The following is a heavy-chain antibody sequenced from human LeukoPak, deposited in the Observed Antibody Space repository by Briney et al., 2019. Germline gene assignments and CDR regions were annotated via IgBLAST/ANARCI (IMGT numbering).Heavy chain of an antibody. CDR3: ARDPGYSSSWKLFDY. Sequence: ASVKVSCKASGYTFTCYGISWVRQAPGQGLEWMGWISAYNGNTNYAQKLQGRVTMTTDTSTSTAYMELRSLRSDDTAVYYCARDPGYSSSWKLFDYWGQGTLVTVSS. CDR2: ISAYNGNT. J-gene: IGHJ4*02. CDR1: GYTFTCYG. D-gene: IGHD6-13*01. V-gene: IGHV1-18*01.